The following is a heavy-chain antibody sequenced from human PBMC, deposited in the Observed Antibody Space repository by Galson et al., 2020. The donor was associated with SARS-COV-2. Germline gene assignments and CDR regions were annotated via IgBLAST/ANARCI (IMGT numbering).Heavy chain of an antibody. D-gene: IGHD2-21*02. Sequence: GGSLRLSCAASGFTFSSYWMSWVRQAPGKGLEWVAVISYDGSNKYYADSVKGRFTISRDNSKNTLYLQMNSLRAEDTAVYYCARGVGYGGNSLYYYYYGMDVWGQGTTVTVSS. CDR2: ISYDGSNK. CDR1: GFTFSSYW. V-gene: IGHV3-30*03. J-gene: IGHJ6*02. CDR3: ARGVGYGGNSLYYYYYGMDV.